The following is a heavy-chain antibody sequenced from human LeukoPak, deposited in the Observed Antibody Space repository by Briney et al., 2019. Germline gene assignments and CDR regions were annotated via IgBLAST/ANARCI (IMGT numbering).Heavy chain of an antibody. Sequence: VASVKVSCKASGYTFTSYDINWVRQATGQGLEWMGWMNPNSGNTGYAQKFQGRVTMTRNTSISTAYMELSSLRSEDTAVYYCARVRRYHYVPDFDYWGQGTLVSVSS. D-gene: IGHD3-10*02. J-gene: IGHJ4*02. CDR2: MNPNSGNT. V-gene: IGHV1-8*01. CDR3: ARVRRYHYVPDFDY. CDR1: GYTFTSYD.